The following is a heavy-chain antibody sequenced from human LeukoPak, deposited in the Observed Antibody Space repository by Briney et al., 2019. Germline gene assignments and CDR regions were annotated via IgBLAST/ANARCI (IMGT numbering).Heavy chain of an antibody. J-gene: IGHJ4*02. CDR1: GFTFSTYA. V-gene: IGHV3-23*01. Sequence: GGSLRLSCAASGFTFSTYAMTWVRQAPGKGLEWVTEIGPGGGDIRYADSVEGRFTISRDNSKNTLYLQMNSLRAEDTAVYYCAKYCGGDCFRNFDFWGQGTLVTVSS. D-gene: IGHD2-21*02. CDR2: IGPGGGDI. CDR3: AKYCGGDCFRNFDF.